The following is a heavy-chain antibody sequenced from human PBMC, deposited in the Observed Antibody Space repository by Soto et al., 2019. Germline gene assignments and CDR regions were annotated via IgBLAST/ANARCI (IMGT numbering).Heavy chain of an antibody. CDR1: GYTFTSYA. J-gene: IGHJ4*02. Sequence: VASVKVSCKASGYTFTSYAMHWVRQAPGQRLEWMGWINAGNGNTKYSQKFQGSVTITRDTSASTAYMELSSLRSEDTAVYYCARAVAVPADFDYWGQGTLVTVSS. CDR2: INAGNGNT. CDR3: ARAVAVPADFDY. D-gene: IGHD6-19*01. V-gene: IGHV1-3*01.